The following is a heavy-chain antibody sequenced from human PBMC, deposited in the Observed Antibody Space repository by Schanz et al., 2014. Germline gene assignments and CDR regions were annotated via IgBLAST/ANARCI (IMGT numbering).Heavy chain of an antibody. Sequence: VQLVESGGGLIQPGGSLRLSCAVSGFTVNTNYMSWVRQAPGKGLEWVAVVCYDGSKKYYADSVKGRFTTSRDNSKNTVYLQMISLRTDDTAVYYCAKDLRYSGSCDYWGQGTLVTVSS. CDR3: AKDLRYSGSCDY. J-gene: IGHJ4*02. CDR1: GFTVNTNY. D-gene: IGHD1-26*01. V-gene: IGHV3-30*18. CDR2: VCYDGSKK.